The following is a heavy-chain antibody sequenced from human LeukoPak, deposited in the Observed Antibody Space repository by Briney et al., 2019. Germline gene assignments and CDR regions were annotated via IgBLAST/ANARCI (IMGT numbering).Heavy chain of an antibody. Sequence: SETLSLTCTVSGGSISSYYWSWIRQPPGKGLEWIGDIYYSGNTYYNPSLRSRVTISVDTSKNQFSLKLTSVTAADTAVYYCARRAGSYYDSWGQGTLVTVSS. CDR3: ARRAGSYYDS. CDR2: IYYSGNT. J-gene: IGHJ4*02. CDR1: GGSISSYY. V-gene: IGHV4-59*04.